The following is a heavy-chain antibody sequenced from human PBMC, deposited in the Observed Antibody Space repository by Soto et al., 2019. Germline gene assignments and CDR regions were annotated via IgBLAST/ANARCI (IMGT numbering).Heavy chain of an antibody. J-gene: IGHJ6*02. Sequence: SETLSLTCTVSGGSISSYYWSWIRQPAGKGLEWIGRIYTSGSTNYNPSLKSRVTMSVDTSKNQFSLKLSSVTAADTAVYYCARDEYSYEGYYYGMDVWGQGTTVTVSS. CDR1: GGSISSYY. V-gene: IGHV4-4*07. CDR2: IYTSGST. D-gene: IGHD5-18*01. CDR3: ARDEYSYEGYYYGMDV.